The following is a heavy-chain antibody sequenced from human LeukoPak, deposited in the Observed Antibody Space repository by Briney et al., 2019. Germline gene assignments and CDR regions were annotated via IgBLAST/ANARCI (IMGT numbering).Heavy chain of an antibody. CDR2: ISYDGSNK. CDR3: AKDGDYGDYWHYNYMDV. CDR1: GFTFSSYA. V-gene: IGHV3-30*04. J-gene: IGHJ6*03. D-gene: IGHD4-17*01. Sequence: GGSLRLSYAASGFTFSSYAMHWVRQAPGKGLEWVAVISYDGSNKYYADSVKGRFTISRDNSKNTLFLHMNSLRAEDTAVYYCAKDGDYGDYWHYNYMDVWGKGTTVTISS.